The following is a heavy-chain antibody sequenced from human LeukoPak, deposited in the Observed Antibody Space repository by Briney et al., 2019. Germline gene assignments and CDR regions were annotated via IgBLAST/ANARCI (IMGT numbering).Heavy chain of an antibody. D-gene: IGHD5-24*01. CDR2: VREDGAEK. CDR3: ARAEMANSWDYMDV. V-gene: IGHV3-7*01. Sequence: GGSLRLSCTASGFIFNKYWMSWVRQAPGKGLEWVATVREDGAEKYYVDSVKGRITISRDNAKNSLYLQMNSLRAEDTAVYYCARAEMANSWDYMDVWGKGTTVTVSS. CDR1: GFIFNKYW. J-gene: IGHJ6*03.